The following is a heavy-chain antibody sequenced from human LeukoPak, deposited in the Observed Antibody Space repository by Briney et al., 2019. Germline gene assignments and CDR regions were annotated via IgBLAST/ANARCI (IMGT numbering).Heavy chain of an antibody. Sequence: QPGGSLRLSCAASGFTFSSYAMSWVRQAPGKGLEWVSAISGSGGSTYYADSVKGRFTISRDNAKNTLYLQMNSLRAEDTAVYYCAREGGRLQLGGPSGYWGQGNLVTVSS. CDR1: GFTFSSYA. D-gene: IGHD5-24*01. CDR2: ISGSGGST. J-gene: IGHJ4*02. CDR3: AREGGRLQLGGPSGY. V-gene: IGHV3-23*01.